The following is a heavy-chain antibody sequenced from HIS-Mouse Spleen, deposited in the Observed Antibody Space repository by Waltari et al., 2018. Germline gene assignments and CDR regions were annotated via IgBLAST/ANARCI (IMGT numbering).Heavy chain of an antibody. Sequence: QVQLVESGGGVVQPGWSLSLSCAASGFTFSSYGMHWVRQAPGKGLEWVAVISYDGSNKYYADSVKGRFTISRDNSKNTLYLQMNSLRAEDTAVYYCAKASSGWLDYWGQGTLVTVSS. CDR2: ISYDGSNK. CDR3: AKASSGWLDY. J-gene: IGHJ4*02. CDR1: GFTFSSYG. V-gene: IGHV3-30*18. D-gene: IGHD6-19*01.